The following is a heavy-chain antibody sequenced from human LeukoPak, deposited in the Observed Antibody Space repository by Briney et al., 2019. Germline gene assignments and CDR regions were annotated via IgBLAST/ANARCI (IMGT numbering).Heavy chain of an antibody. CDR3: ARQYSGSYFDY. CDR2: MNPNSGNT. CDR1: GYTFTSYD. Sequence: VASVKASCTASGYTFTSYDINWVRQATGQGLEWMGWMNPNSGNTGYAQKFQGRVTMTRNTSISTAYMELSSLRSEDTAVYYCARQYSGSYFDYWGQGTLVTVSS. J-gene: IGHJ4*02. D-gene: IGHD1-26*01. V-gene: IGHV1-8*01.